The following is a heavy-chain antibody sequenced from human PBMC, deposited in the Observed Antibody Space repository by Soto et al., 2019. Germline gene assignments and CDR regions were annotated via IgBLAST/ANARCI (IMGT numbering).Heavy chain of an antibody. V-gene: IGHV3-30*04. Sequence: GGSLRLSCAASGFRFSNHAMHWVRQTPGKGLEWVAVMSYDGSDIFYTDSMKGRFTISRDNSENTLFLLMNSLRIDDTAVYYCVREDDPGMHVWGQGTTVTVS. J-gene: IGHJ6*02. CDR3: VREDDPGMHV. CDR2: MSYDGSDI. CDR1: GFRFSNHA. D-gene: IGHD3-16*01.